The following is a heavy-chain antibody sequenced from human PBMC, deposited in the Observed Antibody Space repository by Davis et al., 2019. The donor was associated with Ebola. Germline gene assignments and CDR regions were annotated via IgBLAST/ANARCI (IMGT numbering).Heavy chain of an antibody. CDR2: FYTSGDT. V-gene: IGHV4-4*07. Sequence: PSETLFLTCSVSGASIITYCLYWIRQPAGKGLEWVGRFYTSGDTNYNSSLKSRVAMSVDTSKNQFSLKLSSVTAADSAVYYCGRGVAGAGVDVWGQGTTVTVSS. D-gene: IGHD6-19*01. CDR3: GRGVAGAGVDV. J-gene: IGHJ6*02. CDR1: GASIITYC.